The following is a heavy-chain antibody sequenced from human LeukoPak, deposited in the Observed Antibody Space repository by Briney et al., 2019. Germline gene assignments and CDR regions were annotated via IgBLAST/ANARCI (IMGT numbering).Heavy chain of an antibody. Sequence: ASVKVSCKASGYTFTSYYMHWVRQAPGQGLEWMGIINPSGGSTSYTQKFQGRVTMTRDTSTSTVYMELSSLRSEDTAVYYCASSVPGGPYDYWRQGTLVTVSS. CDR3: ASSVPGGPYDY. CDR1: GYTFTSYY. CDR2: INPSGGST. J-gene: IGHJ4*02. V-gene: IGHV1-46*01. D-gene: IGHD3-10*01.